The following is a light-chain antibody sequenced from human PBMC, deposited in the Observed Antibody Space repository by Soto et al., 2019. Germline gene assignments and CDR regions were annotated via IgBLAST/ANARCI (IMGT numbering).Light chain of an antibody. CDR2: GAS. Sequence: EIVLTQSPGTLSLSPGERVTLSCRASQSVSSRYLAWYQQKPGQAPRLLIYGASNRATGIPDRFTGSGSGADFTLTISRLEPEDFEVYYCQQYDNSPTWTFGQWTKVDIK. J-gene: IGKJ1*01. V-gene: IGKV3-20*01. CDR1: QSVSSRY. CDR3: QQYDNSPTWT.